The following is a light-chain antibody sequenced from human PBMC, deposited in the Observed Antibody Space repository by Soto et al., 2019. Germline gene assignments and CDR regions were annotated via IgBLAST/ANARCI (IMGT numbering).Light chain of an antibody. Sequence: EIVLTQSPATLSLSPGEGATVSCRASQSVSSHLAWYQQKRGQAPRLLIYDASSRASGIPARFSGRGSGTDFTHHSLQSEDFAVYYCQQYNTWRSISFGQGTRLEIK. V-gene: IGKV3-11*01. J-gene: IGKJ5*01. CDR3: QQYNTWRSIS. CDR2: DAS. CDR1: QSVSSH.